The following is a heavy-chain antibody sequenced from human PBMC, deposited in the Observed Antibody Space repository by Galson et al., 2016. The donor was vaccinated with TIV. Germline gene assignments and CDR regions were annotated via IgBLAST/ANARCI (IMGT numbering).Heavy chain of an antibody. D-gene: IGHD1-1*01. CDR1: AGSISSHY. CDR3: ARDPIRNDGVRFDP. CDR2: IHYSGST. V-gene: IGHV4-59*11. J-gene: IGHJ5*02. Sequence: SETLSLTCTVSAGSISSHYWNWIRQPPGKGLEWIGYIHYSGSTNYNPSLKSRVTISSDTSRNQFSLKLSAVTAADTAVNYCARDPIRNDGVRFDPWGQGTLVTVSS.